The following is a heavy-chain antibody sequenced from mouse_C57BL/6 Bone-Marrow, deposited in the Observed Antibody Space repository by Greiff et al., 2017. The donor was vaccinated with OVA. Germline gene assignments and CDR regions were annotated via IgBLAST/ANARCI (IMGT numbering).Heavy chain of an antibody. V-gene: IGHV1-82*01. Sequence: VQLQQSGPELVKPGASVKISCKASGYAFSSSWMNWVKQRPGKGLEWIGRIYPGDGDTNYNGKFKGKATLTADKSSSTAYMQLSSLTSEDSAVYFCARWRGAAQATDYWGQGTTLTVSS. CDR3: ARWRGAAQATDY. CDR2: IYPGDGDT. D-gene: IGHD3-2*02. J-gene: IGHJ2*01. CDR1: GYAFSSSW.